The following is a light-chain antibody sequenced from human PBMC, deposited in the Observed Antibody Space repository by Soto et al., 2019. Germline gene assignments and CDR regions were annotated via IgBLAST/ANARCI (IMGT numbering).Light chain of an antibody. J-gene: IGLJ2*01. CDR1: SGDVGSYNY. V-gene: IGLV2-8*01. Sequence: QSALTQPPSASGSPGQSVTISCTGTSGDVGSYNYVSWIRQRPGTAPKLMIYEVTKRPSGVPDRFSGSKSGNTASLTVSGLQAEDEADYFCISYAGSSNFVVFGGGTKLTVL. CDR3: ISYAGSSNFVV. CDR2: EVT.